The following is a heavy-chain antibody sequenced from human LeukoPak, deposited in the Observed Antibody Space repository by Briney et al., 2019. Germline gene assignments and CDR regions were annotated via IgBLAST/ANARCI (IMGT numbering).Heavy chain of an antibody. Sequence: GGSLRLSCAASGFTFSDYYMSWICQAPGKGLEWVSYISSSGSTIYYADSVKGRFTISRDNAKNSLYLQMNSLRAEDTAVYYCARDMTTVTTGYHYGMDVWGQGTTVTVSS. CDR1: GFTFSDYY. J-gene: IGHJ6*02. D-gene: IGHD4-17*01. CDR2: ISSSGSTI. V-gene: IGHV3-11*01. CDR3: ARDMTTVTTGYHYGMDV.